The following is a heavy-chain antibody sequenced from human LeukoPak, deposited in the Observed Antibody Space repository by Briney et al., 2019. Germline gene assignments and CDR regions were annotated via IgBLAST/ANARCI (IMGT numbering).Heavy chain of an antibody. CDR1: GGSISSGSYY. CDR3: ATIVSDSSGWYHFDH. CDR2: INSGGTT. Sequence: ETLSLTCTVSGGSISSGSYYWGWIRQPPGKGLEWVSFINSGGTTNYADSVKGRFTISRDYSKNTLNLQMNSLRAEDTAVYYCATIVSDSSGWYHFDHWGQGALVTVSS. V-gene: IGHV3-66*01. J-gene: IGHJ4*02. D-gene: IGHD6-19*01.